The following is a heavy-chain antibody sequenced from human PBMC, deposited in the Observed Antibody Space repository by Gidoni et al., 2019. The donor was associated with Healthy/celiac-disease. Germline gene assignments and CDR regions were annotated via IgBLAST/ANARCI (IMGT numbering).Heavy chain of an antibody. J-gene: IGHJ6*02. CDR3: ARQRALRYFDWLSARKQWLPYYYGMDV. D-gene: IGHD3-9*01. CDR1: GGSISRSSYY. CDR2: IYYRGRT. Sequence: QLQLQASGPGLVKPSETLSLTCTVSGGSISRSSYYWGGIRRPPGKGLEWFGSIYYRGRTYYNPSLKSRVTISVDTSKNQFSLKLSSVTAADTAVYYRARQRALRYFDWLSARKQWLPYYYGMDVWGQGTTVTVSS. V-gene: IGHV4-39*01.